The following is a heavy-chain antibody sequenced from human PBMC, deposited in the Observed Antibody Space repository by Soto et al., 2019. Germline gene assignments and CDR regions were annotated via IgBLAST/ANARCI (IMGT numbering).Heavy chain of an antibody. V-gene: IGHV3-74*01. CDR3: ARDYSGDGYNFYYYYGMDV. CDR2: INSGGRST. CDR1: GFNFSRYT. Sequence: GGSLRLSCVVSGFNFSRYTMHWVRQAPGKELVWVSRINSGGRSTNYADSVKGRFTVSRDNAKNTLYLQMNSLRAEDTAVYYCARDYSGDGYNFYYYYGMDVWGQGTTVTVS. J-gene: IGHJ6*02. D-gene: IGHD5-12*01.